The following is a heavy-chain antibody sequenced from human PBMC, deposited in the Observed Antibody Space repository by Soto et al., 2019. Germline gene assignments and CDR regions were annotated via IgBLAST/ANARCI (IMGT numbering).Heavy chain of an antibody. V-gene: IGHV4-39*01. CDR1: GGSISSSSYY. CDR2: IYYSGST. CDR3: ARHGEVEYCGGECPQH. J-gene: IGHJ1*01. Sequence: QLQLQESGPGLVKPSETLSLTCTVSGGSISSSSYYWGWIRQPPGKGLEWIGSIYYSGSTYYNPPLKSRVTISVVLSKNQFSLNGSSVTAADTAVYYCARHGEVEYCGGECPQHWGQGTLVTDSS. D-gene: IGHD2-21*01.